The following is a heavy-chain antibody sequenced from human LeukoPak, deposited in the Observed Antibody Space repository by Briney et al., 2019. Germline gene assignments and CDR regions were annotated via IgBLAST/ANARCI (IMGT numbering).Heavy chain of an antibody. V-gene: IGHV3-30*03. CDR3: ARDSGYNAFDI. CDR1: GFTFSSYG. J-gene: IGHJ3*02. Sequence: QPGRSLRLSCAASGFTFSSYGMHWVRQAPGKGLEWVAVISYDGSNKYYADSVKGRFTISRDNSKNTLYLQMNSLRAEDTAVFYCARDSGYNAFDIWGQGTMVTVSS. CDR2: ISYDGSNK. D-gene: IGHD5-12*01.